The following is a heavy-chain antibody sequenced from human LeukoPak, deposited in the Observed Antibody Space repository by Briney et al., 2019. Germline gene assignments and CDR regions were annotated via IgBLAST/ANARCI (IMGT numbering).Heavy chain of an antibody. V-gene: IGHV4-34*01. J-gene: IGHJ6*03. CDR1: GGSFSGYY. CDR3: ARLRIAAAGYYMDV. Sequence: PSETLSLTCAVYGGSFSGYYWSWIRQPPGKGLEWIGEINHSGSTNYNPSLKSRVTISVDTSKNQFSLKLSSVTAADTAVYYCARLRIAAAGYYMDVWGKGTTVTVPS. D-gene: IGHD6-13*01. CDR2: INHSGST.